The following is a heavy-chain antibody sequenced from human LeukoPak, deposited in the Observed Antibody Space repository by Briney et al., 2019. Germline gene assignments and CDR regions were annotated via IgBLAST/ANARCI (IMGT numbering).Heavy chain of an antibody. V-gene: IGHV1-69*04. J-gene: IGHJ4*02. D-gene: IGHD4-17*01. Sequence: ASVKVSCKASGGTFSSYAISWVRQAPGQGLEWMGRIIPILGIANYAQKFQGRVTITADKFTSTAYMELSSLRSEDTAVYYCARDNSGGNYGDYDSGDFDYWGQGTLVTVSS. CDR2: IIPILGIA. CDR3: ARDNSGGNYGDYDSGDFDY. CDR1: GGTFSSYA.